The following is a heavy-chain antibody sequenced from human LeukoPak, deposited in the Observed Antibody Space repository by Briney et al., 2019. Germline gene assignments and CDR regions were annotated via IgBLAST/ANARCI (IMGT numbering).Heavy chain of an antibody. V-gene: IGHV4-39*07. J-gene: IGHJ5*02. CDR2: MYYSGST. CDR1: GGSISSSGYY. D-gene: IGHD3-10*01. CDR3: ARDGVLWFGEIIRPHLNWFDP. Sequence: PSETLSLTCTVSGGSISSSGYYWGWIRQPPGKGLEWIGSMYYSGSTYYNPSLKSRVTISVDTSKNQFSLKLSSVTAADTAVYYCARDGVLWFGEIIRPHLNWFDPWGQGTLVTVSS.